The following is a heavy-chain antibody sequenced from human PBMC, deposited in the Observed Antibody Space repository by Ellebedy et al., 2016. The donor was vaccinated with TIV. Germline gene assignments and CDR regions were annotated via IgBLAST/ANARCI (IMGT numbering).Heavy chain of an antibody. CDR3: ARVLAGFDY. V-gene: IGHV4-39*07. CDR2: IFHSGNT. Sequence: SETLSLXCTVSGGSFTGTSYHWGWIRQSPGKGLAWIGSIFHSGNTYYSPALKSRVTISLETSKNQFSLNLNSVTAADTAMYYCARVLAGFDYWGQGTLVTVSS. CDR1: GGSFTGTSYH. J-gene: IGHJ4*02.